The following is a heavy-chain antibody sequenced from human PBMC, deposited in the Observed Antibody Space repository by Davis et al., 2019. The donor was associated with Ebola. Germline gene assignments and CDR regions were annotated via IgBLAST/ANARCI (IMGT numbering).Heavy chain of an antibody. Sequence: GGSLRLSCAASGFTFSAYYMSWIRQAPGKGLEWVSAISGSGGSTYYADSVKGRFTISRDNSKNTLYLQMNSLRAEDTAVYYCAKLRSRGYSGYDPLYYFDYWGQGTLVTVSS. CDR2: ISGSGGST. V-gene: IGHV3-23*01. CDR3: AKLRSRGYSGYDPLYYFDY. J-gene: IGHJ4*02. D-gene: IGHD5-12*01. CDR1: GFTFSAYY.